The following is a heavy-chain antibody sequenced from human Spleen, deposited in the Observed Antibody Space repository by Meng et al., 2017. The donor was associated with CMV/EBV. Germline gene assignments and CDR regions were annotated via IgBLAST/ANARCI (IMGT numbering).Heavy chain of an antibody. V-gene: IGHV2-5*01. Sequence: FSGVSRSTIGVVVSGIRQTPGKDLEWLALIYWNDDKRYSPSLKSRLTITKDTSKNQVVLTMTNMDPVDTATYYCAHRRRDAYNYDFDYWGQGTLVTVSS. D-gene: IGHD5-24*01. CDR2: IYWNDDK. CDR3: AHRRRDAYNYDFDY. CDR1: GVSRSTIGVV. J-gene: IGHJ4*02.